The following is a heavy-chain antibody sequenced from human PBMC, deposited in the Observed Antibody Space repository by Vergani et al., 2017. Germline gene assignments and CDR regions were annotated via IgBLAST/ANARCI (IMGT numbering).Heavy chain of an antibody. Sequence: EVQMVESGGGLVKPGGSLRLSCVASGFTFSHYSMNWVRQAPGKGLEWVSSISGNNDDVYYADSVKGRFTISRDNSKNTLYLQMNSLRAEDTAVYYCAKDLRRSSTSCYFLWGQGTLVTVSS. CDR2: ISGNNDDV. D-gene: IGHD2-2*01. V-gene: IGHV3-21*04. CDR3: AKDLRRSSTSCYFL. CDR1: GFTFSHYS. J-gene: IGHJ4*02.